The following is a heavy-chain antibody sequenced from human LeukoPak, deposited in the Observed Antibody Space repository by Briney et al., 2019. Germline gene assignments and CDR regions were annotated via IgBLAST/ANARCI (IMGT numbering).Heavy chain of an antibody. V-gene: IGHV3-21*01. D-gene: IGHD6-19*01. J-gene: IGHJ4*02. CDR2: ISSSSSYI. CDR3: ASSIAVAGTGY. Sequence: PGGSLRLSCAASGFTFGIYSMNWVRQAPGKGLEWVSSISSSSSYIYYADSVKGRFTISRDNAKNSLYLQMNSLRAEDTAVYYCASSIAVAGTGYWGQGALVTVSS. CDR1: GFTFGIYS.